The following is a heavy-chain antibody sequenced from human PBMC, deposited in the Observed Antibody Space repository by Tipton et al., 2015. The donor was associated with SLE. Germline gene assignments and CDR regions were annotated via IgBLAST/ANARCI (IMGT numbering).Heavy chain of an antibody. CDR2: MNPNSGHT. J-gene: IGHJ4*01. Sequence: QVQLVQSGSELKKPGASVKISCKASGYNFRDFGVNWVRQAPGQGLEWVGGMNPNSGHTGYARKFQGRVAMTRDTSMSTAYMELTSLRSDDTALYYCAKARERWLQSYFDYWGHGTLVTVSS. D-gene: IGHD5-24*01. CDR1: GYNFRDFG. CDR3: AKARERWLQSYFDY. V-gene: IGHV1-8*02.